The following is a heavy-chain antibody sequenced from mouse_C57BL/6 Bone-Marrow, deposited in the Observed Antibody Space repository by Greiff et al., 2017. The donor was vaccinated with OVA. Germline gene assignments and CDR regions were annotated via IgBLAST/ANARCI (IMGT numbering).Heavy chain of an antibody. Sequence: EVMLVESEGGLVQPGSSMKLSCTASGFTFSDYYMAWVRQVPEKGLECVANINYDGSSTYYLDSLKSRFIISRDNAKNILYLQMSSLKSEDTATYYCAREDYYGSSYGYFDVWGTGTTVTVSS. V-gene: IGHV5-16*01. CDR3: AREDYYGSSYGYFDV. CDR1: GFTFSDYY. J-gene: IGHJ1*03. D-gene: IGHD1-1*01. CDR2: INYDGSST.